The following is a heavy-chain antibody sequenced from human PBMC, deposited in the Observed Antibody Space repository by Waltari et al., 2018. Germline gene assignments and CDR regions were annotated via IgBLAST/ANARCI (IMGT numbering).Heavy chain of an antibody. CDR2: IYYRGST. Sequence: LQLQESGPGLVKPSETLSLTCTVSGDSISSSSYYWGWIRQPPGKGPEWIASIYYRGSTYYNPSLKSRVTISVDTSKNQFSLKLSSVTAADTAVYYCARTVAGFIGSWYFDLWGRGTLVTVSS. D-gene: IGHD6-19*01. J-gene: IGHJ2*01. V-gene: IGHV4-39*01. CDR3: ARTVAGFIGSWYFDL. CDR1: GDSISSSSYY.